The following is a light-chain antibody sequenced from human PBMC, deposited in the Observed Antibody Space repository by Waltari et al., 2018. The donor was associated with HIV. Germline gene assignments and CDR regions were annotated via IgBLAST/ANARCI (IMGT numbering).Light chain of an antibody. V-gene: IGLV2-11*01. CDR2: EFT. CDR1: SWDIGIYNY. Sequence: QSALTQPRSVSGSPGHSVTISCTGTSWDIGIYNYVSWSQQHPGQAPQLLVSEFTRRPSGVPDRFSGSKSGNTASLTISGLQADDEADYYCCSYAGNFIDVFGTGTKVTVL. CDR3: CSYAGNFIDV. J-gene: IGLJ1*01.